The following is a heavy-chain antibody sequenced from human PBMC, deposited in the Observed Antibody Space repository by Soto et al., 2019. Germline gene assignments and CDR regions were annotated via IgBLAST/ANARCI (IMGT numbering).Heavy chain of an antibody. D-gene: IGHD2-2*01. CDR3: ARGGCSSNSCFTRWALDI. J-gene: IGHJ3*02. Sequence: QVQLQQWGAGLLKPSETLSLTCAVYGGSFSGYYWTWIRQTPGKGLEWIGEINDSGSTNYKPSLKSRVTISADTSKKQFSLNVTSVTAADTAVYYCARGGCSSNSCFTRWALDIWGQGTVVTVSS. CDR1: GGSFSGYY. CDR2: INDSGST. V-gene: IGHV4-34*01.